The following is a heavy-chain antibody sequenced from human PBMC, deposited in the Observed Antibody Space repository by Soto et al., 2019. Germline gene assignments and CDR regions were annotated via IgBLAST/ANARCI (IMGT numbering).Heavy chain of an antibody. J-gene: IGHJ4*02. CDR1: GFTFSTYA. CDR3: AKDSHMDFWSGYSVIDY. Sequence: GGSLRLSCAASGFTFSTYAMHWVRQAPGKGLEWVALISYDGSKKYYADSVKGRFTISRDNSKNTLYLQMNSLRAEDTAVYYCAKDSHMDFWSGYSVIDYWGQGTLVTVSS. D-gene: IGHD3-3*01. CDR2: ISYDGSKK. V-gene: IGHV3-30*18.